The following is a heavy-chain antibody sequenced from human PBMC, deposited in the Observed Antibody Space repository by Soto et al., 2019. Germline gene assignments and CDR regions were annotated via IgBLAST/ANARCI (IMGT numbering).Heavy chain of an antibody. V-gene: IGHV1-2*02. J-gene: IGHJ4*02. CDR1: GYPFTGHY. Sequence: PSVKVSCKASGYPFTGHYIHWLRQAPGQGFEWMGWISNSGVTKYAQNFQGRVTMTRDTSITTAYMELKGLKSDDTAVYYCARGGSWYAFWGQGTLVTVSS. CDR3: ARGGSWYAF. D-gene: IGHD6-13*01. CDR2: ISNSGVT.